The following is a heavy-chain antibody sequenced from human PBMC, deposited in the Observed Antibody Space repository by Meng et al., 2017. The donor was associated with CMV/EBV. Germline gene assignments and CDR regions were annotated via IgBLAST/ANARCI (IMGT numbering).Heavy chain of an antibody. D-gene: IGHD2-2*01. J-gene: IGHJ6*03. Sequence: QVQLPEVGLGLVKPSETLSLTCTVSGGSISSYYWSWIRQPAGKGLEWIGRIYTSGSTNYNPSLKSRVTMSVDTSKNQFSLKLSSVTAADTAVYYCARDLVVPAVYRDYYYYYYMDVWGKGTTVTVSS. V-gene: IGHV4-4*07. CDR2: IYTSGST. CDR3: ARDLVVPAVYRDYYYYYYMDV. CDR1: GGSISSYY.